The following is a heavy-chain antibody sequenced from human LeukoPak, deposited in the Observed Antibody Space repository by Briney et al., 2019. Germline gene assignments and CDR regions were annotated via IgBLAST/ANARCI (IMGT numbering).Heavy chain of an antibody. CDR1: GFTFSHYA. V-gene: IGHV3-30-3*01. CDR3: ARDLKYLYGSGSRGYFGY. CDR2: ISYNGGSK. J-gene: IGHJ4*02. Sequence: GGSLRLSCAASGFTFSHYAMHWVRQAPGKGLEWVAIISYNGGSKYYAESVKGRFTISRDNSNNTLALQMNSLKPEDTAVYYCARDLKYLYGSGSRGYFGYWGQGTLVTVSS. D-gene: IGHD3-10*01.